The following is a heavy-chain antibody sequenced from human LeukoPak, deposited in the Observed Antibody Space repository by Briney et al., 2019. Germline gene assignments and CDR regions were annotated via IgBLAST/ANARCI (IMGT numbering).Heavy chain of an antibody. Sequence: ASVKVSCKASGYTFTSYGISWVRQAPGQGLEWMGWISAYNGNTNYAQKLQGRVTMTRNTSISTAYMELSSLRSEDTAVYYCASSSGYNFDFDYWGQGTLVTVSS. D-gene: IGHD5-12*01. CDR1: GYTFTSYG. J-gene: IGHJ4*02. CDR2: ISAYNGNT. V-gene: IGHV1-18*01. CDR3: ASSSGYNFDFDY.